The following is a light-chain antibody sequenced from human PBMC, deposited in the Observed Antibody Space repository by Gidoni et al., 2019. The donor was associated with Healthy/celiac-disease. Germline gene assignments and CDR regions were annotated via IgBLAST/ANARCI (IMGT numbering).Light chain of an antibody. CDR1: QSISRY. J-gene: IGKJ1*01. CDR3: QQSYSTPR. Sequence: DIKMNQPPSSLSASVGDRVTITCRASQSISRYLNWYQQKPGKAPKLLIYAASSLQSGVPSRFSGSGSGTDFTLTISSLQPEDFAPYYCQQSYSTPRFXXXTKVEIK. V-gene: IGKV1-39*01. CDR2: AAS.